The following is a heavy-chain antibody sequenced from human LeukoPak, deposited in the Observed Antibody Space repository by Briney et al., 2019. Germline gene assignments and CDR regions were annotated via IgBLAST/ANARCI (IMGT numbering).Heavy chain of an antibody. CDR1: GFTFSSYS. CDR2: ISSSSSYI. D-gene: IGHD2-21*02. CDR3: ARAYCGGDCNDAFDI. Sequence: GGSLRLSCAASGFTFSSYSMSWVRQAPGKGLEWVSSISSSSSYIYYADSVKGRFTISRDNAKNSLYLQMNSLRAEDTAVYYCARAYCGGDCNDAFDIWGQGTMVTVSS. J-gene: IGHJ3*02. V-gene: IGHV3-21*01.